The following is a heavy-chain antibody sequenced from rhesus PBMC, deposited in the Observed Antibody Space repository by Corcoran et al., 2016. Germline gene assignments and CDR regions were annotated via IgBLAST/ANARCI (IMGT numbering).Heavy chain of an antibody. J-gene: IGHJ4*01. Sequence: EVQLVQSGAEVKKPGASVTISCKASGYTFTDYYLHWVRQAPGKGLEWMGRVDPEDGQARHAQKFQERGTITADTSTDTVYMELSSLRSEDTAVYYCATSYCTGSGCYDDGGFDYWGQGVLVTVSS. CDR3: ATSYCTGSGCYDDGGFDY. D-gene: IGHD2-21*01. CDR2: VDPEDGQA. CDR1: GYTFTDYY. V-gene: IGHV1-111*02.